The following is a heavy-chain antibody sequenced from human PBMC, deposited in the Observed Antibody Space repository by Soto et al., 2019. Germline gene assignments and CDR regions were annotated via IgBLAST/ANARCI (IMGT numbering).Heavy chain of an antibody. CDR1: GYTFTSYA. Sequence: QVQLVQSGAEVKKPGASVKVSCKASGYTFTSYAMHWVRQAPGQRLEWMGWINAGNGNTKYSQKFQGRVTITRDTSASTAYMEVSSLRSEDTAVYYCARSIVLVTAADYWGQGTLVTVSS. V-gene: IGHV1-3*01. CDR2: INAGNGNT. D-gene: IGHD2-21*02. CDR3: ARSIVLVTAADY. J-gene: IGHJ4*02.